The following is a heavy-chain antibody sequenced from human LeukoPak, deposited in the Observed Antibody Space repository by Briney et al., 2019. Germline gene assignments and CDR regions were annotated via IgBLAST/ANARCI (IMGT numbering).Heavy chain of an antibody. J-gene: IGHJ4*02. D-gene: IGHD2-15*01. V-gene: IGHV1-46*01. CDR3: ATSLSLYCSGGSCYEYYFDY. Sequence: ASVKVSCKASGYTFTSYYMHWVRQAPGQGLEWMGIINPSGGSTSYAQKFQGRVTMTRDTSASTVYMELSSLRSEDTAVYYCATSLSLYCSGGSCYEYYFDYWGQGTLVTVSS. CDR2: INPSGGST. CDR1: GYTFTSYY.